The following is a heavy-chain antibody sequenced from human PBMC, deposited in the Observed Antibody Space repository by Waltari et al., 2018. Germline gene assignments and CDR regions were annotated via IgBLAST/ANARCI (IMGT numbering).Heavy chain of an antibody. Sequence: QLQLQESGPGLVKPSETLSLTCTVSGCSISSSSYYWGWIRQPPGKGLEWIGSIYYSGSTYYNPSLKSRVTISVDTSKNQFSLKLSSVTAADTAVYYCARSFDFWSGYPDYWGQGTLVTVSS. CDR2: IYYSGST. D-gene: IGHD3-3*01. J-gene: IGHJ4*02. V-gene: IGHV4-39*07. CDR1: GCSISSSSYY. CDR3: ARSFDFWSGYPDY.